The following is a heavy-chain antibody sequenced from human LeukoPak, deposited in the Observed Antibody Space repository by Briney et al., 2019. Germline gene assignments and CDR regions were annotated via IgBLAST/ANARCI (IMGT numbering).Heavy chain of an antibody. CDR1: GFTFSSYA. CDR2: ISYDGSNK. J-gene: IGHJ4*02. D-gene: IGHD3-10*01. Sequence: GGSLRLSCAASGFTFSSYAMHWVRQAPGKGLEWVAVISYDGSNKYYADSVKGRFTISRDNSKNTLYLQMNSLGAEDTAVYYCAKRNFGFDSWGQGTLVTVSS. V-gene: IGHV3-30-3*02. CDR3: AKRNFGFDS.